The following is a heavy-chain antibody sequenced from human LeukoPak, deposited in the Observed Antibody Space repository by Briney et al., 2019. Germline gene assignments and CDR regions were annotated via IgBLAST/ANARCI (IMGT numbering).Heavy chain of an antibody. V-gene: IGHV1-24*01. CDR1: GYTLTELS. CDR3: ATAVKPGYSSGWYNAFDI. Sequence: GASVKVSCKVSGYTLTELSMHWVRQAPGKGLEWMGGFDPEDGETIYAQKFQGRVTMTEDTSTDTAYMELSSLRSEDTAVYYCATAVKPGYSSGWYNAFDIWGQGTMVTVSS. CDR2: FDPEDGET. J-gene: IGHJ3*02. D-gene: IGHD6-19*01.